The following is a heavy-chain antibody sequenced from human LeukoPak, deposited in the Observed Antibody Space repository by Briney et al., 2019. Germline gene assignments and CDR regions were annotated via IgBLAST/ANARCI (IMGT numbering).Heavy chain of an antibody. D-gene: IGHD2-8*01. CDR3: AKVYGPYYFDY. V-gene: IGHV3-23*01. Sequence: GGSLRPSCAASGFTFNSYAMTWVRQAPGKGLEWVSGISGSAGSTYYADSVKGRFTISRDNSKNTLYLQMNSLRAEDTAVYYCAKVYGPYYFDYWGQGTLVTVSS. J-gene: IGHJ4*02. CDR1: GFTFNSYA. CDR2: ISGSAGST.